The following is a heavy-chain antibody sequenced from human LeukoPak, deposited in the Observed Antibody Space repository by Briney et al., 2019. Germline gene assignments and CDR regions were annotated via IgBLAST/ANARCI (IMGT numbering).Heavy chain of an antibody. J-gene: IGHJ4*02. CDR3: GRVIAGAIDY. V-gene: IGHV3-7*01. Sequence: GGSLRLSCAASGFTFGGYSMTWVRQAPGKGLEWVANINLDGSDTFYVGFVKGRFTISRDNADNSLYLQMNSLRAEDTAVYYCGRVIAGAIDYWGQGTLVTVSS. CDR2: INLDGSDT. CDR1: GFTFGGYS. D-gene: IGHD6-13*01.